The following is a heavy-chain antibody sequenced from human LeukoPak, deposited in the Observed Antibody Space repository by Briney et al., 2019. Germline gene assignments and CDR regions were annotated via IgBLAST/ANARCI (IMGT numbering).Heavy chain of an antibody. V-gene: IGHV3-23*01. CDR3: AKDSGYDSSGYYSDY. Sequence: GGSLRLSCAASEFTFSSYAMSWVRQAPGKGLEWVSAISGSGGSTYYADSVKGRFTISRDNSKNTLYLQMNSLRAEDTAVYYCAKDSGYDSSGYYSDYWGQGTLVTVSS. CDR2: ISGSGGST. CDR1: EFTFSSYA. J-gene: IGHJ4*02. D-gene: IGHD3-22*01.